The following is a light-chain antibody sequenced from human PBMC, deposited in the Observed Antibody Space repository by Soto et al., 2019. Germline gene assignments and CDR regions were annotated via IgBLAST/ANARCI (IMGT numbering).Light chain of an antibody. V-gene: IGKV1-39*01. J-gene: IGKJ4*01. CDR2: AAS. Sequence: IQMTQSPSSLSASVGDRVTITCRASQSISSYLNWYQQKPGKAPKLLINAASSLQSGVPSRFSGSGSGTDFTLTISSLQPEDFATYYCQQSYSTLTFGGGTKVDIK. CDR3: QQSYSTLT. CDR1: QSISSY.